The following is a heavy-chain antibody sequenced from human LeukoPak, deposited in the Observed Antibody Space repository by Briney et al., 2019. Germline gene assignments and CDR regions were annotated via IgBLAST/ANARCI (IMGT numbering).Heavy chain of an antibody. CDR2: IYTSGST. CDR3: ARDTYYYDSSGYWADY. V-gene: IGHV4-4*07. Sequence: SETLSLTCTVSGGSISSYYWSWIRQPAGKGLEWIGRIYTSGSTNYNPSLKSRVTMLVDTSKNHFSLKLSSVTAADTAVYYCARDTYYYDSSGYWADYWGQGTLVTVSS. CDR1: GGSISSYY. J-gene: IGHJ4*02. D-gene: IGHD3-22*01.